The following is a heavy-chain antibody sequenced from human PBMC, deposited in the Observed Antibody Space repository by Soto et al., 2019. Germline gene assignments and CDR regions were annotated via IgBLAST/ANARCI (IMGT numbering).Heavy chain of an antibody. CDR2: INPSGGST. Sequence: QVQLVQSGAEVKKPGASVKVSCKASGYTFTSYYMHWVRQAPGQGLEWMGIINPSGGSTSYAQKFQGRVTMTRDTSTSTVYTELSSLRSEDTAVYYCARTIAAASYHYGMDVWGQGTTVTVSS. CDR1: GYTFTSYY. D-gene: IGHD6-13*01. CDR3: ARTIAAASYHYGMDV. V-gene: IGHV1-46*01. J-gene: IGHJ6*02.